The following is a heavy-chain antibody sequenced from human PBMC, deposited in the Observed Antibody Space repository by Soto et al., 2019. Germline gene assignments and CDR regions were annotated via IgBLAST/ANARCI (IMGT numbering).Heavy chain of an antibody. J-gene: IGHJ4*02. CDR3: ARSAYSSGWYAVFDY. CDR1: GFTFSDYY. V-gene: IGHV3-11*06. Sequence: PGGSLRVSCAASGFTFSDYYMSWIRQAPGKGLEWVAYISGSTAYTKYAESVKGRFTISRDNAKQSLYLEMNSLRADDTAVYYCARSAYSSGWYAVFDYWGQGSLVAVSS. D-gene: IGHD6-19*01. CDR2: ISGSTAYT.